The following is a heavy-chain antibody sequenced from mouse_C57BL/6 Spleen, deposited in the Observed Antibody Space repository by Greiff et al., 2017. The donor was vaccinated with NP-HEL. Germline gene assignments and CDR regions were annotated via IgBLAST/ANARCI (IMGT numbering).Heavy chain of an antibody. Sequence: QVQLQQSGAELARPGASVKMSCKASGYTFTSYTMNWVKQRPGQGLEWIGYINPSSGYTKYNQKFKDKATLTADKSSSTAYMQLSSLTSEDSAVYYCARGYYAMDYWGQGTSVTVSS. CDR2: INPSSGYT. J-gene: IGHJ4*01. CDR1: GYTFTSYT. V-gene: IGHV1-4*01. CDR3: ARGYYAMDY.